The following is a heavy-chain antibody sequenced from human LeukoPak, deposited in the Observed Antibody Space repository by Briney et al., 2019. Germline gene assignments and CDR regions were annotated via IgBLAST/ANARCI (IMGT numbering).Heavy chain of an antibody. CDR2: IYHSGST. D-gene: IGHD3-16*02. CDR1: GYSISSGYY. Sequence: ETLSLTCTVSGYSISSGYYWGWIRQPPGKGLEWIGSIYHSGSTYYNPSLKSRVTISVDTSKNQFSLKLSSVTAADTAVYYCAKGSDNYVWGSYRPFDYWGQGTLVTVSS. V-gene: IGHV4-38-2*02. CDR3: AKGSDNYVWGSYRPFDY. J-gene: IGHJ4*02.